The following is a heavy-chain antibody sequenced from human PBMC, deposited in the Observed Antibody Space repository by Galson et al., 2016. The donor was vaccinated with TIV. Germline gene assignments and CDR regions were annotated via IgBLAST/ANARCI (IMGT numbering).Heavy chain of an antibody. CDR3: AQAFYYDSSAYYFHF. Sequence: VKVSCKASGYXFIAXXIHWVRQAPGHGLEWMGRINPNSGGSXSAQKFQGRVTMTSDTSISTAYMELSGLTSDDTAVYYCAQAFYYDSSAYYFHFWGQGTLVSVSS. V-gene: IGHV1-2*06. CDR2: INPNSGGS. D-gene: IGHD3-22*01. CDR1: GYXFIAXX. J-gene: IGHJ4*02.